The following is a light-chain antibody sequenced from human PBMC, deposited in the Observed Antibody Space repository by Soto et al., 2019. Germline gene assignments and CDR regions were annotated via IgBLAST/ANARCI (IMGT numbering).Light chain of an antibody. V-gene: IGLV2-23*01. CDR1: SSDVGSYNL. J-gene: IGLJ1*01. CDR3: CSYAGSSTYV. CDR2: EGS. Sequence: QSALTQPASVSGSPVQAITISCTGTSSDVGSYNLVSWYQQHPGKAPKLMIYEGSKRPSGVSNRFSGSQSGNTASLTISGLQAEDEADYYCCSYAGSSTYVFGTGTKVTVL.